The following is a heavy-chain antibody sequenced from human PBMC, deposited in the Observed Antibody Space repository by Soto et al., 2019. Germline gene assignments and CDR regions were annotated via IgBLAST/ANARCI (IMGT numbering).Heavy chain of an antibody. CDR1: GFTFSNYA. J-gene: IGHJ4*02. Sequence: GGSLRLSCAASGFTFSNYAMHWVRQAPGKGLEWVALISYDGTNKYYAESVKGRFTISRDNSENMLYLHMNSLRPEDTAVYYCARSDTYYDLGSYSFDDYWGQGTLVTVSS. CDR3: ARSDTYYDLGSYSFDDY. D-gene: IGHD3-10*01. CDR2: ISYDGTNK. V-gene: IGHV3-30-3*01.